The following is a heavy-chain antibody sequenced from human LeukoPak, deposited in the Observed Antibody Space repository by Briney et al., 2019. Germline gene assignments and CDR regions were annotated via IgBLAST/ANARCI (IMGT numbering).Heavy chain of an antibody. J-gene: IGHJ4*02. CDR2: IYYTGNT. D-gene: IGHD6-6*01. V-gene: IGHV4-59*08. CDR3: ARHSSHEYSRPHFDS. CDR1: GGSISSNY. Sequence: SETLSLTCNVSGGSISSNYWSWIRQSPGKGLEWIGYIYYTGNTNYNPSLKSRVTMSVDTSKNQFSLKVISVTAADTAVYYCARHSSHEYSRPHFDSWGQGTLVTVSS.